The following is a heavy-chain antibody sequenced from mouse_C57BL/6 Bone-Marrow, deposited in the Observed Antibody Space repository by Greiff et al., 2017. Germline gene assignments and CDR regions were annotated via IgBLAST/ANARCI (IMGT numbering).Heavy chain of an antibody. V-gene: IGHV1-66*01. CDR1: GYSFTSYY. D-gene: IGHD2-1*01. CDR3: AAYGNYEGGFYLLDY. J-gene: IGHJ2*01. Sequence: QVQLQQSGPELVKPGASVKISCKASGYSFTSYYIHWVKQRPGQGLEWIGWIYPGSGNTKYNAKFKGKATLTADTSSSTAYMQLSSLTSEDSAVXYCAAYGNYEGGFYLLDYWGQGTTLTVSS. CDR2: IYPGSGNT.